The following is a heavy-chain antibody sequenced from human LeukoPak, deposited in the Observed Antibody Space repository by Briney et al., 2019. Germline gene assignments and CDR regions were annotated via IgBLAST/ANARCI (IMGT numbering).Heavy chain of an antibody. D-gene: IGHD1-26*01. CDR1: GGSISSYY. Sequence: SETLSLTCTVSGGSISSYYWSWIRQPPGKGLEWIGYSYYNGRTDYNPSLESRVTISVDTSKNQFFLKVTSVTAADTAVYFCARHGRGWELREAAFDIWGQGTMVTVSS. CDR3: ARHGRGWELREAAFDI. V-gene: IGHV4-59*08. J-gene: IGHJ3*02. CDR2: SYYNGRT.